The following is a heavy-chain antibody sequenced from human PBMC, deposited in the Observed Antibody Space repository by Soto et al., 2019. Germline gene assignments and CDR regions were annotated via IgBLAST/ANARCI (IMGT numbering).Heavy chain of an antibody. CDR3: ARGNYESSGYPDY. CDR1: GFIFSNYG. J-gene: IGHJ4*02. V-gene: IGHV3-33*01. CDR2: IWYDGSNK. Sequence: QVQLVESGGGVVQPGRSLRLSCAASGFIFSNYGMHWVRQAPGKGLEWVAVIWYDGSNKYYADSVKGRFTISRDNSKHTLDLQMNSLRAEDTAVYYCARGNYESSGYPDYWGQGTLVTVSS. D-gene: IGHD3-22*01.